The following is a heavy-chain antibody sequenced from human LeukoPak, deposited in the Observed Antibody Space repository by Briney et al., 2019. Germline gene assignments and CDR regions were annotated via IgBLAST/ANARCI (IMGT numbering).Heavy chain of an antibody. J-gene: IGHJ4*02. Sequence: ASVKVSCKASGYTFTGYYMHWVRQAPGQGLEWMGWINPNSGGTNYAQKFQGRVTMTRDTSISTAYMELSRLRSDDTAVYYCARWEGYSYGRESYWGQGTLVTVSS. CDR1: GYTFTGYY. CDR2: INPNSGGT. CDR3: ARWEGYSYGRESY. D-gene: IGHD5-18*01. V-gene: IGHV1-2*02.